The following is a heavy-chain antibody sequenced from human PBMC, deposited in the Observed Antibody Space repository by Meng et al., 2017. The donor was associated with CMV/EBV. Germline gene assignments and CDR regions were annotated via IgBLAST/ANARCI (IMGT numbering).Heavy chain of an antibody. J-gene: IGHJ4*02. V-gene: IGHV3-64*02. D-gene: IGHD2-21*01. CDR2: ISSNGGST. Sequence: GEPLKISCAASGFTFSSYAMHWVRQAPGKGLEYVSVISSNGGSTYYADSVKGRFTISRDNSKNTLYLQMGSLRAEDMAVYYCARAVIVVAPPEYWGQGTLVTVSS. CDR3: ARAVIVVAPPEY. CDR1: GFTFSSYA.